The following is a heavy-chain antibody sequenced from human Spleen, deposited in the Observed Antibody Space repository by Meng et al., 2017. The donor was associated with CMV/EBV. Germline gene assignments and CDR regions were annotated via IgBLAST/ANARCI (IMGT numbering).Heavy chain of an antibody. CDR2: VYYSGST. Sequence: SETLSLTCTVSGGSVSSVSHYWSWIRQPPGEGLEWIGHVYYSGSTSYSPSLKSRVTISVDTSKNQFSLKMSSVTAADTAVYYCARGPQVSWLRSRLAAFDIWGQGTMVTVSS. CDR1: GGSVSSVSHY. CDR3: ARGPQVSWLRSRLAAFDI. J-gene: IGHJ3*02. V-gene: IGHV4-61*01. D-gene: IGHD5-12*01.